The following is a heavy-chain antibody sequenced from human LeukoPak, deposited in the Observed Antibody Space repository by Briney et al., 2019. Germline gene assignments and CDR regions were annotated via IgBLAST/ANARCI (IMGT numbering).Heavy chain of an antibody. D-gene: IGHD2-15*01. V-gene: IGHV1-69*04. J-gene: IGHJ5*02. CDR3: ARDGEVVVAANWFDP. CDR1: GGTFSSYT. Sequence: ASVKVSCKASGGTFSSYTISWVRRAPGQGLEWMGRIIPILGIANYAQKFQGRVTITADKSTSTAYMELSSLRSEDTAVYYCARDGEVVVAANWFDPWGQGALVTVSS. CDR2: IIPILGIA.